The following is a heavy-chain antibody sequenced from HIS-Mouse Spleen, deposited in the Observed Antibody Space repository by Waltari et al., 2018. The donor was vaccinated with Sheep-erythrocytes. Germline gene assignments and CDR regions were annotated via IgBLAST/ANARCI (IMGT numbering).Heavy chain of an antibody. CDR2: INNRGRK. D-gene: IGHD2-2*01. CDR1: GGSFSGYY. Sequence: QVQLQQWGAGLLKPSETLSLTCAVYGGSFSGYYWSWTRQPPGKGLERLGEINNRGRKNYNPSLKSRVTISVDTSKNQFSLKLSSVTAADTAVYYCAKDISRNIVVVPAAVGDYWGQGTLVTVSS. J-gene: IGHJ4*02. V-gene: IGHV4-34*01. CDR3: AKDISRNIVVVPAAVGDY.